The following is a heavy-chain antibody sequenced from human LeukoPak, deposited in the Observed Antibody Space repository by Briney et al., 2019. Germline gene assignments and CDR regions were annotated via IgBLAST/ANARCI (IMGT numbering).Heavy chain of an antibody. Sequence: PGGSLRLSCAASGFTFDDYGMSWVRQAPGKGLEWVSGINWNGGSTGYADSVKGRFTISRDNAKNSLYLQMSSLRAEDTALYYCARGSYSSSWKVYYYMDVWGKGTTVTVSS. D-gene: IGHD6-13*01. CDR3: ARGSYSSSWKVYYYMDV. V-gene: IGHV3-20*04. CDR1: GFTFDDYG. J-gene: IGHJ6*03. CDR2: INWNGGST.